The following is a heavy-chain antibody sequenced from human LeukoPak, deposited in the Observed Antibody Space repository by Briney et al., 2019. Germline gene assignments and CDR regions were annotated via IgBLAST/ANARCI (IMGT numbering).Heavy chain of an antibody. CDR1: GFTLSNHY. Sequence: PGGSLRLSCTVSGFTLSNHYMTWIRRAPGKGLEYISYLSNTGSDVFYADSVKGRFSISRDNAKNSLYLQMNSLRAEDTAVYYCARGHWGLDCWGQGTLVTVSS. CDR2: LSNTGSDV. V-gene: IGHV3-11*01. D-gene: IGHD7-27*01. CDR3: ARGHWGLDC. J-gene: IGHJ4*02.